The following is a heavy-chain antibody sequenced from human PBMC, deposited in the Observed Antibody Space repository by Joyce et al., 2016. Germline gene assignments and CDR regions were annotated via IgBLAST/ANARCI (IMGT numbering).Heavy chain of an antibody. Sequence: QVQLVQSGAEMKKPGASVRVSCKASGYSFTGAYIHWFRQAPGQGPEWKGQINPKCGHTKYAHEFQARVTMTTDTSITTAYMDLTRLSSDDTAVYYCARGAYSDYPYCDFWGQGTLVTVAS. V-gene: IGHV1-2*06. D-gene: IGHD4-11*01. CDR2: INPKCGHT. CDR1: GYSFTGAY. CDR3: ARGAYSDYPYCDF. J-gene: IGHJ4*02.